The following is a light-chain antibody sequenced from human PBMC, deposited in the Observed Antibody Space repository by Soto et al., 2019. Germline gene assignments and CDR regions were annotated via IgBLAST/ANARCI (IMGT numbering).Light chain of an antibody. V-gene: IGKV3-15*01. J-gene: IGKJ1*01. Sequence: EIVLTQSPATLSVSAGGTVTLSCRASQSIRTNVAWYQQIPGQAPRLLVYGASTRATGVPARFSGSGSGIEFTLTISSLQPEDVATYYCQKYNTAPLTFGQGTKVDIK. CDR1: QSIRTN. CDR3: QKYNTAPLT. CDR2: GAS.